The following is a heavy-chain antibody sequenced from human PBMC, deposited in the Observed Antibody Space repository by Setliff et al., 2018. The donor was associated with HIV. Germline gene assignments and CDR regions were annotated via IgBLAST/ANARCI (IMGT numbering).Heavy chain of an antibody. J-gene: IGHJ4*02. V-gene: IGHV4-30-4*08. D-gene: IGHD6-19*01. CDR1: GASMSSGDYY. CDR2: IYYSGNS. CDR3: ARVQQWPVRAIDY. Sequence: LSLTCTVSGASMSSGDYYWSWIRQPPGKGLEWIGYIYYSGNSYYNPSLKSRVTLSVDTSKNQFSLKLSSVTAADTAVYYCARVQQWPVRAIDYWGQGTLVTVSS.